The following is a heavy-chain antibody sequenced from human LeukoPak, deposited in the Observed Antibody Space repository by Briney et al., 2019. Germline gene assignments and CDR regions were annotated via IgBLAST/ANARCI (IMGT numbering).Heavy chain of an antibody. V-gene: IGHV1-8*01. CDR2: MNPNSGNT. Sequence: GESLKISCKASGYTFTSYDINWVRQATGQGLEWMGWMNPNSGNTGYAQKFQGRVTMTRNTSISTAYMELSSLRPEDTAVYYCARGDYDILTGYYLYYYYYAMDVWGQGTTVTVSS. J-gene: IGHJ6*02. D-gene: IGHD3-9*01. CDR1: GYTFTSYD. CDR3: ARGDYDILTGYYLYYYYYAMDV.